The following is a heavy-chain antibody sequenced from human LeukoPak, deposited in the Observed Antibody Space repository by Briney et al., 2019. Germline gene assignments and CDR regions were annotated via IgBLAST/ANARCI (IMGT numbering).Heavy chain of an antibody. J-gene: IGHJ3*02. CDR2: ISSSSSYI. V-gene: IGHV3-21*01. CDR1: GFTFSSYS. CDR3: ARDAPMWELLGAFDI. Sequence: GGSLRLSCAASGFTFSSYSMNWVRQAPGKGLEWVSSISSSSSYIYYADSVKGRFTISRDNAKNSLYLQMNSLRAEDTAVYYCARDAPMWELLGAFDIWGQGTMVTVSS. D-gene: IGHD1-26*01.